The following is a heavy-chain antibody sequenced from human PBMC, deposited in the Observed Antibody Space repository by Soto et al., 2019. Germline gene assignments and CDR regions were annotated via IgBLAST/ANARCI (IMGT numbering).Heavy chain of an antibody. V-gene: IGHV5-51*01. D-gene: IGHD6-6*01. CDR2: IYPGDSDT. CDR3: ARHEAARPGVLGGYYYYMDV. J-gene: IGHJ6*03. CDR1: GYSFTSYW. Sequence: PGESLKISCKGSGYSFTSYWIGWVRQMPGKGLEWMGIIYPGDSDTRYSPSFQGQVTISADKSISTAYLQWSSLKASDSAMYYCARHEAARPGVLGGYYYYMDVWGKGTTVTVSS.